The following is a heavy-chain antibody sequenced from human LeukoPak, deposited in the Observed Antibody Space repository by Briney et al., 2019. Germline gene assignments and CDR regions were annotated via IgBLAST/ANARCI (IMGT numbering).Heavy chain of an antibody. CDR2: INPNSGGT. J-gene: IGHJ6*03. CDR1: GYTFTGYY. CDR3: ARDPSDSSGYYYYMDV. Sequence: GASVKVSCKASGYTFTGYYMHWVRQAPGQGLEWMGWINPNSGGTNYAQKFRGRVTMTRDTSISTAYMELSRLRSDDTAVYYCARDPSDSSGYYYYMDVWGKGTTVTISS. V-gene: IGHV1-2*02. D-gene: IGHD3-22*01.